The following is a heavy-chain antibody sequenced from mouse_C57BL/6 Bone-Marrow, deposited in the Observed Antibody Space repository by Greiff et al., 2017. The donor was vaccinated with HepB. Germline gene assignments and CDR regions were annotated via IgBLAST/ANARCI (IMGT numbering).Heavy chain of an antibody. CDR3: ARRYYGSSYWYFDV. D-gene: IGHD1-1*01. CDR2: ISSGSSTI. Sequence: EVKLVESGGGLVKPGGSLKLSCAASGFTFSDYGMHWVRQAPEKGLEWVAYISSGSSTIYYADTVKGRFTISRDNAKNTLFLQMTSLRSEDTAMYYCARRYYGSSYWYFDVWGRGTTVTVSS. J-gene: IGHJ1*03. V-gene: IGHV5-17*01. CDR1: GFTFSDYG.